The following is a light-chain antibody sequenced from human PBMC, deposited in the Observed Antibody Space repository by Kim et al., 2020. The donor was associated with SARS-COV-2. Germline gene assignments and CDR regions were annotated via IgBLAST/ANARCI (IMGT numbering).Light chain of an antibody. J-gene: IGKJ2*01. CDR2: KAS. CDR3: QQYDSHPYT. CDR1: QSVSSW. Sequence: DIQMTQSPSILSASVGDRVTITCRASQSVSSWLAWYQQKPGKAPKLLISKASSLEGGVPSRFSGRGSGTEFTLTINTLQPDDFATYSCQQYDSHPYTFGQGTMLEI. V-gene: IGKV1-5*03.